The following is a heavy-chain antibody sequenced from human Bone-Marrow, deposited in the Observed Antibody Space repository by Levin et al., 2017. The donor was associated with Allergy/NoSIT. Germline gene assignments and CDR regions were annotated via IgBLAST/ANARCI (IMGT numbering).Heavy chain of an antibody. J-gene: IGHJ4*02. Sequence: ASVKVSCTASGDTFSNSYIHWVRQAPGQGPEWLGLISPSGESTSYAHKFQDKVTMTRDTSTNTVHLDLTSLRSDDTAIYYCARADYLWGSYRFDLWGPGTLVTVSS. D-gene: IGHD3-16*02. CDR3: ARADYLWGSYRFDL. CDR1: GDTFSNSY. V-gene: IGHV1-46*01. CDR2: ISPSGEST.